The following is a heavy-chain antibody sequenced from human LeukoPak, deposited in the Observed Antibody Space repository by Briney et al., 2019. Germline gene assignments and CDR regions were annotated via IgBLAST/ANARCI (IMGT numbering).Heavy chain of an antibody. J-gene: IGHJ5*02. Sequence: GGSLRLSCAASGFTFNSYAMSWVRQAAGKGLEWVSSISGSGGSTYYADSVKGRFTISRDSSKNMLYLQMNTLRAEDTAIYYCAKDGIDSGDPNGFDPWGQGTLVTVSS. CDR2: ISGSGGST. D-gene: IGHD3-10*01. CDR1: GFTFNSYA. CDR3: AKDGIDSGDPNGFDP. V-gene: IGHV3-23*01.